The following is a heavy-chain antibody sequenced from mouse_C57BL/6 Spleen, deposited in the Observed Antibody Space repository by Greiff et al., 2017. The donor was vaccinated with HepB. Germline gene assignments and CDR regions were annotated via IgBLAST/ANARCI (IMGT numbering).Heavy chain of an antibody. J-gene: IGHJ3*01. CDR2: IRNKANNHAT. CDR3: TSLLYYYGSSYEFAY. CDR1: GFTFSDAW. D-gene: IGHD1-1*01. Sequence: EVKLVESGGGLVQPGGSMKLSCAASGFTFSDAWMDWVRQSPEKGLEWVAEIRNKANNHATYYAESVKGRFTISRDDSKSSVYLQMNSLRAEDTCIYYCTSLLYYYGSSYEFAYWGQGTLVTVSA. V-gene: IGHV6-6*01.